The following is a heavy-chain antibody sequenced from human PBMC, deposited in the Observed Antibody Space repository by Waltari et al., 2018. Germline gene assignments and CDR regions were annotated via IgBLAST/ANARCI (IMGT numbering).Heavy chain of an antibody. CDR3: ARLLPDSSSWYWVDP. CDR1: GDSISTYY. J-gene: IGHJ5*02. D-gene: IGHD6-13*01. V-gene: IGHV4-59*01. Sequence: QVQLQESGPGLVKPSETLSLTCPISGDSISTYYWSWIRQAPGRGLEWIGYSHYSGSVYYNPSLKSRGTMSVDTSKNQFSLRLTAVTTADTAIYYCARLLPDSSSWYWVDPWGQGTLVIVSS. CDR2: SHYSGSV.